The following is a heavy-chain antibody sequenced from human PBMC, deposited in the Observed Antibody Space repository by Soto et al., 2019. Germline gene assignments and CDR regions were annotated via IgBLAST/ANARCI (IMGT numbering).Heavy chain of an antibody. D-gene: IGHD6-13*01. CDR2: IYHSGST. V-gene: IGHV4-30-2*01. Sequence: SETLSLTCAVSGGSISSGGYSWSWIRQPPGKGLEWIGYIYHSGSTYYNPSLKSRVTISVDRSKNQFSLKLSSVTAADTAVYYCARAGIAADGLDYWGQGTLVTVYS. J-gene: IGHJ4*02. CDR1: GGSISSGGYS. CDR3: ARAGIAADGLDY.